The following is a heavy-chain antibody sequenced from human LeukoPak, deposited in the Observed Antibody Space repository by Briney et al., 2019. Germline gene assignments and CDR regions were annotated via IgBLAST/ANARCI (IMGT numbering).Heavy chain of an antibody. CDR2: ISWNSGSI. V-gene: IGHV3-9*01. J-gene: IGHJ4*02. Sequence: PGGSLRLSCAASGFTFDDYAMHWVRQAPGKGLEWVSGISWNSGSIGYADSVKGRFTISRDNSKNTLYLQMSSLRVDDTAVYYCAKGRAGMTRGVYWGQGTLVTVSS. CDR1: GFTFDDYA. CDR3: AKGRAGMTRGVY. D-gene: IGHD3-10*01.